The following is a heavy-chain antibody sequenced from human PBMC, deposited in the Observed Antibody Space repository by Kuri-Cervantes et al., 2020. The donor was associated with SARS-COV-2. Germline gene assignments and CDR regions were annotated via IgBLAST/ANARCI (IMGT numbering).Heavy chain of an antibody. J-gene: IGHJ6*02. Sequence: ESLKISCAASGCPFSSYDMHWVRKATGKGLEGVSAIGSAGDPYYPDSVKGRFTISRENAKNSLYLHMNSLRAGDTAVYYCARDSSRITIFGVFTRYGMDVWGQGTTVTVSS. CDR1: GCPFSSYD. CDR3: ARDSSRITIFGVFTRYGMDV. V-gene: IGHV3-13*05. CDR2: IGSAGDP. D-gene: IGHD3-3*01.